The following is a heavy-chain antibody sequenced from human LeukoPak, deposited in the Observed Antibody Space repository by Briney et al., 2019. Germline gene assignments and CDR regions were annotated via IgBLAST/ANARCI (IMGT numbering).Heavy chain of an antibody. Sequence: SETLSLTCTVSGGSISSYYWSWIRQPPGKGLEWIGYIYYSGSTNYNPSLKSRVTISVDTSKNQFSLKLSSVTAADTAVYYCARQKFGELFDYWGQGTLVTVSS. CDR1: GGSISSYY. CDR3: ARQKFGELFDY. V-gene: IGHV4-59*08. CDR2: IYYSGST. D-gene: IGHD3-10*01. J-gene: IGHJ4*02.